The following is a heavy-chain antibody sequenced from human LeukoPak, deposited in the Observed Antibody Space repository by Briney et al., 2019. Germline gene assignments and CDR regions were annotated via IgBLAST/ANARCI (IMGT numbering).Heavy chain of an antibody. J-gene: IGHJ4*02. Sequence: GGSLRLSCVASGFTFRGYAMSWVRQSPGKGVDWVSMSVGTDSTYYADSVKGRLTISRDNSKHTLYLEMNSLRAEDTAVYYCAKSRDSRALFDYWGQGILVTVSS. CDR2: SVGTDST. D-gene: IGHD3-22*01. V-gene: IGHV3-23*01. CDR3: AKSRDSRALFDY. CDR1: GFTFRGYA.